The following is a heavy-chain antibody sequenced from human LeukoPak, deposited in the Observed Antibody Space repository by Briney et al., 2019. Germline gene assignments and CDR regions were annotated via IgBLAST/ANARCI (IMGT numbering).Heavy chain of an antibody. Sequence: SEALSLTCAVYGGSFSGYYWSWIRQPPGKGLEWIGEMNHSGNTNYNPSLKSRVTISVDTSKNQFSLKLSSVTAADTAVYYCARRLGRKFGERFYYYHYMDVWGKGTTVTISS. CDR3: ARRLGRKFGERFYYYHYMDV. J-gene: IGHJ6*03. CDR1: GGSFSGYY. V-gene: IGHV4-34*01. CDR2: MNHSGNT. D-gene: IGHD3-10*01.